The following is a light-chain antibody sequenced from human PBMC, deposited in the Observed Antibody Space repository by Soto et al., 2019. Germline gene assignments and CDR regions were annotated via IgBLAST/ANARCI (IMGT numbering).Light chain of an antibody. CDR3: IQDYNYPLT. J-gene: IGKJ4*01. Sequence: AIQMTQSPSSLSASVGDRVTITCRASQGIRSELGWYQQKPGKAPNLLIYTASSLQSGVPSRFSGSGSGTDFTLTISSLPPEDFATYDCIQDYNYPLTFGGGTKVEIK. V-gene: IGKV1-6*01. CDR2: TAS. CDR1: QGIRSE.